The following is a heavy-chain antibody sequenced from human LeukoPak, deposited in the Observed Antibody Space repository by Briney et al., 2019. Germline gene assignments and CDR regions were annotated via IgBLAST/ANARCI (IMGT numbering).Heavy chain of an antibody. CDR1: GFTFSSYG. J-gene: IGHJ4*02. Sequence: GRSLRLSCAASGFTFSSYGMHWVRQAPGKGLEWVAVIWYDGSNKYYADSVKGRFTISRDNSKNTLYLQMNSLRAEDTAVYYCARDQAATNTQVRFCLDWGQGTLVTVSS. CDR3: ARDQAATNTQVRFCLD. V-gene: IGHV3-33*01. CDR2: IWYDGSNK. D-gene: IGHD3-9*01.